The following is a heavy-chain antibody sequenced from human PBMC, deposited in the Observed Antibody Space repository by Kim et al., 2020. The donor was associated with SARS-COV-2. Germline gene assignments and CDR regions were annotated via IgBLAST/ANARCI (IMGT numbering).Heavy chain of an antibody. CDR2: INPNSGGP. D-gene: IGHD4-4*01. CDR3: SWSSSVADYSNYGNDAFDI. Sequence: SVKVSCKASGYTFTGYYMHWVRQAPGQGLEWMGRINPNSGGPNYAQKFQGRVTMTRDTSISTAYMELSRLRSDDTAVYYCSWSSSVADYSNYGNDAFDIWGQGTMVTVSS. V-gene: IGHV1-2*06. CDR1: GYTFTGYY. J-gene: IGHJ3*02.